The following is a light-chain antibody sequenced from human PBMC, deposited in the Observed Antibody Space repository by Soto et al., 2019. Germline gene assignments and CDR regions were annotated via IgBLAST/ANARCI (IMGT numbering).Light chain of an antibody. V-gene: IGKV1-9*01. J-gene: IGKJ4*01. CDR2: SAS. CDR1: QALGNY. Sequence: DIQLTQSPSVLSASVGDTVTITCRARQALGNYLAWYQQKPGKAPDLLIYSASTLQSGVPSRFSGSVSETEFSLTIRALQPEDFATYYCQQLSRYPLSFGGGTKVDI. CDR3: QQLSRYPLS.